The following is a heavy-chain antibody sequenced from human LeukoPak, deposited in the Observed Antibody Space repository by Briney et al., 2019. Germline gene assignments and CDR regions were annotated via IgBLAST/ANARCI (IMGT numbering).Heavy chain of an antibody. D-gene: IGHD3-22*01. J-gene: IGHJ4*02. CDR3: ARERNRYYDSSGYSSVDY. CDR2: ISSSGSTI. V-gene: IGHV3-48*04. Sequence: GGSLRLSCAASGFTFSSYGMHWVRQAPGKGLEWVPYISSSGSTIYYADSVKGRFTISRDNAKNSLYLQMNSLRAEDTAVYYCARERNRYYDSSGYSSVDYWGQGTLVTVSS. CDR1: GFTFSSYG.